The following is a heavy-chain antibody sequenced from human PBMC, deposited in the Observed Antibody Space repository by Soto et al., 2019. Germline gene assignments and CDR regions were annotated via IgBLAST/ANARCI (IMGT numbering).Heavy chain of an antibody. J-gene: IGHJ6*03. CDR3: ARHENYDYSMDV. V-gene: IGHV4-39*01. CDR1: GGSISSSSYY. CDR2: IYYSGST. Sequence: QLQLQESGPGLLKPSETLSLTCTVSGGSISSSSYYWGWIRQPPGKGLEWIATIYYSGSTYYNPSLKSRVAISVDTSKNQFSLKLWSVTAADTAVYYCARHENYDYSMDVWGKGTTVTVSS.